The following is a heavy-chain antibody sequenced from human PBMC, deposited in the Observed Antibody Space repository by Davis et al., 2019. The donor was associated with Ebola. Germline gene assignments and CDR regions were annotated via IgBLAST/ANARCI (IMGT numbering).Heavy chain of an antibody. D-gene: IGHD1-1*01. CDR3: GRSVVSPGRRELDY. CDR1: GFTFSDYY. Sequence: PGGSLTLSCEVSGFTFSDYYMSWIRQAPGKGLEWIAYIGPSGNSFYCADSVKGRFTISRDNAKNSLYLQMNSLRAEDTAVYYCGRSVVSPGRRELDYWGQGSLVTVSS. V-gene: IGHV3-11*04. CDR2: IGPSGNSF. J-gene: IGHJ4*02.